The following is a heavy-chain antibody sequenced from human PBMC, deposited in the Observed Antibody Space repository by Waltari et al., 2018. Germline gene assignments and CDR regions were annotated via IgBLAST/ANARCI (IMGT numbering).Heavy chain of an antibody. CDR1: GGPISGSYY. D-gene: IGHD3-10*01. V-gene: IGHV4-39*01. CDR3: ARHRGVHTGFPGLDP. CDR2: LSSGGTT. Sequence: QLQLQESGPGLVTPSETLSLICTVSGGPISGSYYWDGIRQSPGTGLEWIGDLSSGGTTNYNPSLKGRVTISTDTSKNQFSLRLRSVTAADTAVYYCARHRGVHTGFPGLDPWGQGTLVTVSS. J-gene: IGHJ5*02.